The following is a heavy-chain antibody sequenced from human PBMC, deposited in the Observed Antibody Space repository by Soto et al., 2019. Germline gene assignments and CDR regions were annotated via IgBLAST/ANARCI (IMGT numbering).Heavy chain of an antibody. D-gene: IGHD6-13*01. CDR2: ISAYNGNT. Sequence: GASVKVSCKASGYTFTSYGISWVRQAPGQGLEWMGWISAYNGNTNYAQKLQGRVTMTTDTSTSTAYMELSSLRSEDTAVYYCARTALYSSSWYSVNNWFDPWGQGTLVTVSS. CDR1: GYTFTSYG. J-gene: IGHJ5*02. V-gene: IGHV1-18*01. CDR3: ARTALYSSSWYSVNNWFDP.